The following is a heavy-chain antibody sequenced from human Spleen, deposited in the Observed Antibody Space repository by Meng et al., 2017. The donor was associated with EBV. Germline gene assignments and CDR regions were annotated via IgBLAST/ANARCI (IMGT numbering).Heavy chain of an antibody. J-gene: IGHJ4*02. Sequence: VRLGMVGGCSGQSVSSLSLSCAASGFRFAAYAMKWVRQARGKGLECVSGISGHDRSTYYSDSVKGRFTISRDNSKNTLYLQIDSLRAEDTAVYYCAPDYCDDWGQGTLVTVSS. CDR2: ISGHDRST. CDR3: APDYCDD. CDR1: GFRFAAYA. V-gene: IGHV3-23*04.